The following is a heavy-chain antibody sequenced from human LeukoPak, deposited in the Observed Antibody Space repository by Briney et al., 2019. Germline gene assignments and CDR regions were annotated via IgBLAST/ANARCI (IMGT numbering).Heavy chain of an antibody. D-gene: IGHD1-26*01. CDR1: GFTFSDYY. V-gene: IGHV3-11*04. CDR2: ISSRSGSSI. CDR3: ARVGYSGSPGDY. J-gene: IGHJ4*02. Sequence: GGSLRLSCAASGFTFSDYYMSWIRQAPGKGLEWVSYISSRSGSSIYYADSVKGRFTFSRDNAKNSLYLQMNSLGAEDTAVYYCARVGYSGSPGDYWGQGTLVTVSS.